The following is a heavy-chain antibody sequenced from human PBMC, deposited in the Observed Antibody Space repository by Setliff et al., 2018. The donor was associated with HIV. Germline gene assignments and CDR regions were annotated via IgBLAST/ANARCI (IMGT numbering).Heavy chain of an antibody. CDR2: IYYSGNT. J-gene: IGHJ4*02. CDR1: GGSISSDNW. V-gene: IGHV4-4*02. D-gene: IGHD3-22*01. CDR3: ARATHYYDSSGYYYKSYYFDY. Sequence: SETLSLTCAVSGGSISSDNWWGWVRQPPGKGLEWIGEIYYSGNTYYNPSLKRRVTMSVDTSKNQFSLKLGSVTAADTAMYYCARATHYYDSSGYYYKSYYFDYWGQGTLVTVSS.